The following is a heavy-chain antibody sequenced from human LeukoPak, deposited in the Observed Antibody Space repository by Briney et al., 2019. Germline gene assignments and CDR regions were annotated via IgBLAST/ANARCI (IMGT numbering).Heavy chain of an antibody. CDR3: ARGYSSSWYFNWFDP. CDR1: GGSFSGYY. V-gene: IGHV4-34*01. CDR2: INHSGTT. Sequence: SETLSLTCAVYGGSFSGYYWSWIRQPPGKGLEWIGEINHSGTTYYNPSLKSRVTISVDTSKNQFSLKLTSVTAADTAVYYCARGYSSSWYFNWFDPWGQGTLVSVSS. D-gene: IGHD6-13*01. J-gene: IGHJ5*02.